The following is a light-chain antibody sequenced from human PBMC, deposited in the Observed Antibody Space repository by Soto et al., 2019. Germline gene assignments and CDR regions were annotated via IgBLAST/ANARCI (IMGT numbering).Light chain of an antibody. CDR2: DVS. Sequence: DIRMTQSPSTLSASVGDSVTITCRASQKVSPWLAWYQQKAGKAPKLLIYDVSSLKRGVPSRFSGSGSGTEFTLTISSLQSDDFATYYCQQYDSYCGTFGQGTKVEFK. CDR1: QKVSPW. J-gene: IGKJ1*01. CDR3: QQYDSYCGT. V-gene: IGKV1-5*01.